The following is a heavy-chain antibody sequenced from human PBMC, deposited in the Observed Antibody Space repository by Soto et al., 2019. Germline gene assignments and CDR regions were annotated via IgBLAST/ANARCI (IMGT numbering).Heavy chain of an antibody. J-gene: IGHJ6*02. CDR1: GDSVSSNSAA. CDR3: ARAVIAARREYYYGMDV. CDR2: TYYRSKWYN. V-gene: IGHV6-1*01. D-gene: IGHD6-6*01. Sequence: SQTLSLTCAISGDSVSSNSAAWNWIRQSPSRGLECLGRTYYRSKWYNDYAVSVKSRITHNPDTSKNQFSLQLNSVTPEDTAVYYCARAVIAARREYYYGMDVRGRGTTVTVSS.